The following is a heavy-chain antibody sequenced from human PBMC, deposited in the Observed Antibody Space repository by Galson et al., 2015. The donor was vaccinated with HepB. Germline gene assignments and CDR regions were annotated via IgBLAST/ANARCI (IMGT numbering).Heavy chain of an antibody. CDR2: IWYDGSNK. D-gene: IGHD1-26*01. CDR1: GFTFSSYG. J-gene: IGHJ4*02. Sequence: SLRLSCAASGFTFSSYGMHWVRQAPGKGLEWVAVIWYDGSNKYYADSVKGRFTISRDNSKNTLYLQMNSLRAEDTAVYYCATRATSGSYYVVDYWGQGTLVTVSS. V-gene: IGHV3-33*01. CDR3: ATRATSGSYYVVDY.